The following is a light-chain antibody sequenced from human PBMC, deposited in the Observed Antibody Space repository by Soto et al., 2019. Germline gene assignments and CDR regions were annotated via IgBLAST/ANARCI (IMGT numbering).Light chain of an antibody. V-gene: IGKV3-20*01. Sequence: DIVLTQSPGTLSLSPGEGATLTCRASQSVRDNYVAWYQQKPGQAPRRLLYGASSRATGIPDRISGSGSGADFTLSISRLEPEDFAVYYCQQYGASPYTFGQGTKLEIK. CDR3: QQYGASPYT. CDR1: QSVRDNY. J-gene: IGKJ2*01. CDR2: GAS.